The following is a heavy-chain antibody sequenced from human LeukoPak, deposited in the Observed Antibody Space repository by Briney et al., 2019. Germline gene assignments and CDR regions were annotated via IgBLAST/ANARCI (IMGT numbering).Heavy chain of an antibody. D-gene: IGHD4-17*01. CDR1: GFTFSSYG. CDR2: IRYDGSNK. Sequence: GGSLGLSCAASGFTFSSYGMHWVRQAPGKGLEWVAFIRYDGSNKCYADSVKGRFTISRDNSKNTLYLQMNSLRAEDTAVYYCAKDRRPVNQQYGAPGYWGQGTLVTVSS. V-gene: IGHV3-30*02. J-gene: IGHJ4*02. CDR3: AKDRRPVNQQYGAPGY.